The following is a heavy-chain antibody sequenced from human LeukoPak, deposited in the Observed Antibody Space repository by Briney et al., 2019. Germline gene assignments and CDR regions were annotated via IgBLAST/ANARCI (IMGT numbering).Heavy chain of an antibody. Sequence: ASVTVSCKASGNSLSELSIQWVRQAPGKGLECMGGFDPEEAKMVYAQNFQGRVTMTEDTSTPTAYMELSGLTSDDTAVYYCTTRSGDFWSGFVNWGQGTLVTVSS. D-gene: IGHD3-3*01. J-gene: IGHJ4*02. CDR1: GNSLSELS. CDR3: TTRSGDFWSGFVN. V-gene: IGHV1-24*01. CDR2: FDPEEAKM.